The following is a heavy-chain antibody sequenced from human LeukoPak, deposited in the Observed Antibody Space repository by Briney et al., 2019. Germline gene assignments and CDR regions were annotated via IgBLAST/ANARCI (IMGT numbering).Heavy chain of an antibody. CDR3: ARDSAAAGTWWFDP. D-gene: IGHD6-13*01. Sequence: PGGSLRLSCVASGFTFSNTWMSWVRQAPGKGLEWVSLIYSGGSTYYADSVKGRFTISRDNSKNTLYLQMNSLRAEDTAVYYCARDSAAAGTWWFDPWGQGTLVTVSS. CDR2: IYSGGST. J-gene: IGHJ5*02. CDR1: GFTFSNTW. V-gene: IGHV3-66*01.